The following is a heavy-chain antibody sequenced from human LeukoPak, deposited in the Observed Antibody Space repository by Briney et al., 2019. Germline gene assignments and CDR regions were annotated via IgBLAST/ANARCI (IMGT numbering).Heavy chain of an antibody. CDR1: GYTLTELS. CDR3: ARMFGELLYDHDY. Sequence: ASVRVSCKVSGYTLTELSMHWVRQAPGKGLEWMGGFDPEDGETIYAQKFQGRVTMTTDTSTSTAYMELRSLRSDDTAVYYCARMFGELLYDHDYWGQGTLVTVSS. CDR2: FDPEDGET. J-gene: IGHJ4*02. D-gene: IGHD3-10*02. V-gene: IGHV1-24*01.